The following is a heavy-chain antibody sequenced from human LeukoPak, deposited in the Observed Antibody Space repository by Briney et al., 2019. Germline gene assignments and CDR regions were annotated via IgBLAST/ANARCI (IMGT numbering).Heavy chain of an antibody. Sequence: RSSETLSLTCAVYGGSFSGYYWSWIRQPPGKGLEWIGEINHSGSTNYNPSLKSRVTISVDTSKNQFSLKLSSVTAADTAVYYCARDWGLTDYWGQGTLVTVSS. J-gene: IGHJ4*02. CDR3: ARDWGLTDY. D-gene: IGHD7-27*01. V-gene: IGHV4-34*01. CDR2: INHSGST. CDR1: GGSFSGYY.